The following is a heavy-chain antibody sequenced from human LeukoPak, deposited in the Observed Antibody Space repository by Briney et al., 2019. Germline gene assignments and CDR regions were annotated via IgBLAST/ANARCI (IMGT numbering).Heavy chain of an antibody. CDR3: ASLIAAGYFDH. D-gene: IGHD6-13*01. CDR1: GGSISISSYS. J-gene: IGHJ4*02. V-gene: IGHV4-39*01. CDR2: IYHSGGT. Sequence: PSETLSLTCTVSGGSISISSYSWGWIRQPPGKGLEWIGVIYHSGGTYYNPSLKSRLTMSVDTSKNQFSLKLSSVTATDTAVYYCASLIAAGYFDHWGQGTLVTVSS.